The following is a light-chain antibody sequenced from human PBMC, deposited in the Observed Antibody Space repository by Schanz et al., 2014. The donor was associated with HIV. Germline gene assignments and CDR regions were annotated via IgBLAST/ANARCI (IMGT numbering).Light chain of an antibody. J-gene: IGKJ4*01. V-gene: IGKV3-11*01. CDR1: QSVSSY. CDR2: DAS. CDR3: QQTYSFPPVT. Sequence: EIVLTQSPATLSLSPGERATLSCRASQSVSSYLAWYQQKPGQAPRLLIYDASNRATGIPDRFSGSGSRADFTLTISRLEPEDFATYYCQQTYSFPPVTFGGGTKVEIK.